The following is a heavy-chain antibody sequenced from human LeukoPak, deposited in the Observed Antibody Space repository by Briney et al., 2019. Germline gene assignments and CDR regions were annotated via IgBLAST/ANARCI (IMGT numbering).Heavy chain of an antibody. CDR3: ARDAFGRVYAIMGRNWYFDL. J-gene: IGHJ2*01. V-gene: IGHV1-46*01. CDR1: GGTFTSYY. CDR2: INPSGGST. D-gene: IGHD2-8*01. Sequence: ASVKVSCKASGGTFTSYYMHWVRQAPGQGLEWMGIINPSGGSTSYAQKFQGRVTMTRDTSTSTVYMELSSLRSEDTAVYYCARDAFGRVYAIMGRNWYFDLWGRGTLVTVSS.